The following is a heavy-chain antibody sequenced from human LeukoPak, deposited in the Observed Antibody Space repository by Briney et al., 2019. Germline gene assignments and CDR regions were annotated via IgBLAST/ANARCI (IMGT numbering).Heavy chain of an antibody. V-gene: IGHV3-30*18. CDR3: AKRPSDYGDYVSYFDH. Sequence: GGSLRLSCGASVFSFISYGMHGVRRAPGRGLEWVVVISDDGRSKDYADSVKGRFTISRDNSKDTLYLQMNSLRAEDTAVYYCAKRPSDYGDYVSYFDHWGQGTLVTVSS. CDR2: ISDDGRSK. J-gene: IGHJ4*02. CDR1: VFSFISYG. D-gene: IGHD4-17*01.